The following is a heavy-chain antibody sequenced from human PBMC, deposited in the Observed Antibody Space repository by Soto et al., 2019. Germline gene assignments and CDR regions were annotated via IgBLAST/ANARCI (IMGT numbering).Heavy chain of an antibody. CDR1: GYTFTGYY. V-gene: IGHV1-3*01. CDR3: ARDTETLGPRANDALDI. D-gene: IGHD3-3*02. CDR2: INAGSGNT. J-gene: IGHJ3*02. Sequence: ASVKVSCKASGYTFTGYYMHWVRQAPGQGLEWMGWINAGSGNTKYSQNFQGRVSITRDTSASTVYMELTGLTSEDTAVYYCARDTETLGPRANDALDIWGQGTMVTVS.